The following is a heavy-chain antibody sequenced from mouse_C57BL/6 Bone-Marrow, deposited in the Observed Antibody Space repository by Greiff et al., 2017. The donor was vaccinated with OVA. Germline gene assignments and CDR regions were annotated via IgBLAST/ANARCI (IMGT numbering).Heavy chain of an antibody. CDR3: AREGDYLYAMDY. CDR1: GFTFSSYA. D-gene: IGHD2-4*01. V-gene: IGHV5-4*01. Sequence: EVQGVESGGGLVKPGGSLKLSCAASGFTFSSYAMSWVRQTPEKRLEWVATISDGGSYTYYPDNVKGRFTISRDNAKNNLYLQMSHLKSEDTAMDYCAREGDYLYAMDYWGQGTSVTVSS. J-gene: IGHJ4*01. CDR2: ISDGGSYT.